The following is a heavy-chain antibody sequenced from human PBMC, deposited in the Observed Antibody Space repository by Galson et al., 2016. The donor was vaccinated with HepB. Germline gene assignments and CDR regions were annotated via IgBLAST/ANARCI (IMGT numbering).Heavy chain of an antibody. CDR2: IYFAGGT. CDR3: ARRGDYTFWGGPPHFGR. D-gene: IGHD3-3*01. Sequence: SETLSLTCNVSGGSIASSTFSWGWIRQSPGKGLEWIGSIYFAGGTFYNPSLTSRRTISVDTSKNLFSLKLNSVTAADTAVYYCARRGDYTFWGGPPHFGRWGQGTLVTVSS. J-gene: IGHJ4*02. CDR1: GGSIASSTFS. V-gene: IGHV4-39*01.